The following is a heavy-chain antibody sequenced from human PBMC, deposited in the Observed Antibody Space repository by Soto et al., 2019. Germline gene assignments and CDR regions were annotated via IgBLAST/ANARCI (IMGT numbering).Heavy chain of an antibody. D-gene: IGHD3-9*01. CDR2: ISGSGGST. V-gene: IGHV3-23*01. J-gene: IGHJ3*02. CDR3: AIPALLRYLTPHDAFDS. CDR1: GFTFSSYA. Sequence: GGSLRLSCAASGFTFSSYAMSWVRQAPGKGLEWVSAISGSGGSTYYADSVKGRFTISRDNSKNTLYLQMNSLRAEDTAVYYCAIPALLRYLTPHDAFDSWAQGTMVTFSS.